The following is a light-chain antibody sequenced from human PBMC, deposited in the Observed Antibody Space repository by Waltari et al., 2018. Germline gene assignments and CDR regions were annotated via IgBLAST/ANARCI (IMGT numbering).Light chain of an antibody. V-gene: IGLV2-14*03. CDR3: SSYTTSNTWV. CDR2: AVN. J-gene: IGLJ3*02. Sequence: QSALTQPASVSGSPGQSITISCTGTSSDVAVTNYVSGYQQHPGKAPKLMIYAVNKRPSGVSDRFSGSRSGNTASLTISGLQAEDEADYYCSSYTTSNTWVFGGGTKLTVL. CDR1: SSDVAVTNY.